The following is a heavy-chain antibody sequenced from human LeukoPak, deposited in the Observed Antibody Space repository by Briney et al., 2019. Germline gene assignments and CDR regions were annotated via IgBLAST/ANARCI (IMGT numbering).Heavy chain of an antibody. CDR3: TRTMTLLAFDL. Sequence: GGSLRLSCAASGFAVSNNYMSWGRQAPGKGLEWVSILYNGGGTHYADSVKGRFTISMDTSKNTLFLQMNSVRVGDTAVYYCTRTMTLLAFDLWGQGTVVSVSS. CDR2: LYNGGGT. J-gene: IGHJ3*01. V-gene: IGHV3-53*01. CDR1: GFAVSNNY. D-gene: IGHD3-3*01.